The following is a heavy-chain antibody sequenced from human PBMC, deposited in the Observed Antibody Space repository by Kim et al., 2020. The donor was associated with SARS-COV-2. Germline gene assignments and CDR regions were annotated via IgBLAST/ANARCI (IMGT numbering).Heavy chain of an antibody. V-gene: IGHV3-74*01. D-gene: IGHD4-4*01. CDR2: INPDGRST. CDR1: GFPFITYF. CDR3: VREYGTVPTHDWNLDV. Sequence: GGSLRLSCAASGFPFITYFMHWVRQAPGEGLVWVSRINPDGRSTAYADSVRGRFTSSRDNAKNTLYLQMNSLGVEDTAFYFCVREYGTVPTHDWNLDVWG. J-gene: IGHJ2*01.